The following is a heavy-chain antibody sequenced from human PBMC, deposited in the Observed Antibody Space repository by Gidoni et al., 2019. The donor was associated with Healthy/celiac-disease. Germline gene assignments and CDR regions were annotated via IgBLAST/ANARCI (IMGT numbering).Heavy chain of an antibody. D-gene: IGHD2-2*01. Sequence: QVQLQQWGAGLLKPSETLSITCAVDGGSFSGYYWRVIGQPPGTGLEWIGEINHSGSPNYNPSLKSRVTISVDSSKNQFSRKLSSVTAADTAVYYCARDFLIVVVPAATKGRYYGMDVWGQGTTVTVSS. V-gene: IGHV4-34*01. CDR2: INHSGSP. CDR3: ARDFLIVVVPAATKGRYYGMDV. CDR1: GGSFSGYY. J-gene: IGHJ6*02.